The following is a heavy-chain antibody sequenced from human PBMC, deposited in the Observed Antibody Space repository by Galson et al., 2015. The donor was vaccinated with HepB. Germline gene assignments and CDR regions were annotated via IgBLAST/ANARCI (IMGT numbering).Heavy chain of an antibody. D-gene: IGHD2-2*01. CDR2: FDSHGSTT. CDR3: ARGCGSISCSFDY. Sequence: SLRLSCAVSGFTFSTYWMHWVRQAPGKGLVWVSRFDSHGSTTTYADSVKGRFTISRDNAKNTLYLQMNSLRADDTAVYYCARGCGSISCSFDYWGQGTLVTVSS. J-gene: IGHJ4*02. CDR1: GFTFSTYW. V-gene: IGHV3-74*01.